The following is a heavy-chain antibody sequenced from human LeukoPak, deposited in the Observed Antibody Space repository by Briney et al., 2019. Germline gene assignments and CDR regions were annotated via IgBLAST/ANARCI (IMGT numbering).Heavy chain of an antibody. CDR3: ARLVRSGTYPTGGELGGYSYGMEV. CDR1: GGSISSSSYY. V-gene: IGHV4-39*01. Sequence: PSETLSLTCTVSGGSISSSSYYWGWIRQPPGKGLEWIGSIYYTGNTYYNPSLKSRVTISVDTSKNQFSLKPSSVTSADTTVYYCARLVRSGTYPTGGELGGYSYGMEVWGQGTTVTVSS. D-gene: IGHD1-26*01. J-gene: IGHJ6*01. CDR2: IYYTGNT.